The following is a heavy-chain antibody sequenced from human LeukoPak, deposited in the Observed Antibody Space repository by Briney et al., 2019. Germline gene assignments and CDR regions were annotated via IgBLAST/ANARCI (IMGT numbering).Heavy chain of an antibody. V-gene: IGHV3-23*01. CDR2: TSDSGGST. J-gene: IGHJ4*02. Sequence: GGSLRLSCAASGFTFSSYAMSWVRQAPGKGLEWVSVTSDSGGSTYYADSVKGRFTISRDNSKNTLYLQMNSLRAEDTAVYYCAKVVGDYGFDYWGQGTLVTVSS. CDR1: GFTFSSYA. CDR3: AKVVGDYGFDY. D-gene: IGHD4-17*01.